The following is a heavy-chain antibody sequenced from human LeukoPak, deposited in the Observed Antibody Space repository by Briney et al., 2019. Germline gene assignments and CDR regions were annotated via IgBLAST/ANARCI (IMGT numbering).Heavy chain of an antibody. CDR1: GFSFRNYD. Sequence: GGSLRLSCSASGFSFRNYDMHWVRQPTGKGLEWVSAVGTGGDTYYAGSVKGRFTVVRENAKSTLYLQMNSLRAGDTAMYYCARRSAAAGIDAFDIWGQGTMVTVSS. J-gene: IGHJ3*02. CDR2: VGTGGDT. CDR3: ARRSAAAGIDAFDI. D-gene: IGHD6-13*01. V-gene: IGHV3-13*01.